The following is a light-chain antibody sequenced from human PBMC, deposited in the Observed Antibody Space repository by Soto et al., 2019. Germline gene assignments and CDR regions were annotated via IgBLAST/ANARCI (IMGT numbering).Light chain of an antibody. CDR3: QSYDSRLSGYV. J-gene: IGLJ1*01. Sequence: QSVLTQPPSVSGAPGQTVTISCTGSSSNIGAGYDVNWYHQLPGTAPKLLIHGNNNRPSGVPDRFSGSKSGTSASLAITGLQAEYEADYFCQSYDSRLSGYVFGTGTKVTVL. CDR2: GNN. V-gene: IGLV1-40*01. CDR1: SSNIGAGYD.